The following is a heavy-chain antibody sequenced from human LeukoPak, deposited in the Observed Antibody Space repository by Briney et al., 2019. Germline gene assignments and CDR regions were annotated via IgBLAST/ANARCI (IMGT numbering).Heavy chain of an antibody. Sequence: GASVKVSCKASGGTFSSYAISWVRQAPGQGLEWMGGIIPIFGTANYAQKFQGRVTITADESTSTAYMELSSLRSEDTAVYYCARGLIAAAGIGSLDYWGQGTLVTVSS. CDR1: GGTFSSYA. J-gene: IGHJ4*02. V-gene: IGHV1-69*13. CDR3: ARGLIAAAGIGSLDY. CDR2: IIPIFGTA. D-gene: IGHD6-13*01.